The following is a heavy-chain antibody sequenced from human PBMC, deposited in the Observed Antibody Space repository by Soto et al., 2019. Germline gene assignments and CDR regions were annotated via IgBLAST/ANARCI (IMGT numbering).Heavy chain of an antibody. CDR3: AREVPVAATPFDS. J-gene: IGHJ4*02. CDR2: INHSGST. V-gene: IGHV4-34*01. Sequence: PSETLSLTCAVYGGSFSGYYWSWIRQPPGKGLEWIGEINHSGSTNYNPSLKSRVTISVDTSKNQFSLKLSSVTAADTAVYYCAREVPVAATPFDSWGQGTLVTVSS. D-gene: IGHD6-19*01. CDR1: GGSFSGYY.